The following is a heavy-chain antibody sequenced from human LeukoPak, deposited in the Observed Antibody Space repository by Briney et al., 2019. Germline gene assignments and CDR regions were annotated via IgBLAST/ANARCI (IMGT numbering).Heavy chain of an antibody. CDR1: GFTFSSYA. Sequence: GGSLRLSCAASGFTFSSYAMSWVRQAPGKGLEWVSAISGSGGSTYYADSVKGRFTISRDNSKSTLYLQMNSLRAEDTAVYYCAKGTTIFGVVITLFDYWGQGTLVTVSS. J-gene: IGHJ4*02. CDR3: AKGTTIFGVVITLFDY. V-gene: IGHV3-23*01. D-gene: IGHD3-3*01. CDR2: ISGSGGST.